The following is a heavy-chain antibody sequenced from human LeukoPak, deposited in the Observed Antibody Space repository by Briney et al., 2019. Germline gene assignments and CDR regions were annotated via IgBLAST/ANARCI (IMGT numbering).Heavy chain of an antibody. CDR3: ARTIAIVGGTRYFDY. D-gene: IGHD1-26*01. J-gene: IGHJ4*02. CDR2: IYPGDSDT. Sequence: GESLKISCKGSGYSFTSYWIGWVRQMPGKGLEWMGIIYPGDSDTRYSPSFQGQVTISADKSISTAYLQWSSLKASDTAMYYCARTIAIVGGTRYFDYWGQGTLVTVSS. CDR1: GYSFTSYW. V-gene: IGHV5-51*01.